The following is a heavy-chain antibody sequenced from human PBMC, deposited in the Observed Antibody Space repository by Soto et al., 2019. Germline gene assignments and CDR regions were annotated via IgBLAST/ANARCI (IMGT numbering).Heavy chain of an antibody. CDR1: GGTFSSYD. CDR3: ARDQEASYYGSGSPGPYYYYGMDV. D-gene: IGHD3-10*01. Sequence: ASVKVSCKASGGTFSSYDIRWVRQAPGQGLEWMGGIIHIFGTANYAQKFQGKVTITADESTSTAYMVLSRLRSEDTAVYYCARDQEASYYGSGSPGPYYYYGMDVWGQGTTVTVSS. CDR2: IIHIFGTA. V-gene: IGHV1-69*13. J-gene: IGHJ6*02.